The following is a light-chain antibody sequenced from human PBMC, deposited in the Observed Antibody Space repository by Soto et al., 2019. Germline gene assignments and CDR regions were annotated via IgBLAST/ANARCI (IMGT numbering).Light chain of an antibody. CDR2: EVS. J-gene: IGLJ1*01. CDR1: SSDVGGYNY. CDR3: SSYAGSNHYV. Sequence: QSVLTQPPSASGSPGQSVTISCTGISSDVGGYNYVSWYQQHPGKAPKLMIYEVSKRPSGVPDRFSGSKSGNTASLTVSGLQAEDEADYYCSSYAGSNHYVFGPGTKLTVL. V-gene: IGLV2-8*01.